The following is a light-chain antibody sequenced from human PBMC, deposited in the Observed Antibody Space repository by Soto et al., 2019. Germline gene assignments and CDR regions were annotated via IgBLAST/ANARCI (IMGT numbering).Light chain of an antibody. CDR3: QQYGSSPRT. J-gene: IGKJ1*01. CDR1: QTVSSAY. Sequence: EIVLTQSPGTLSLSPGERATLSCRASQTVSSAYLAWHQQKPGQAPRLLIYGASSRVTGIPDRFSGSGSGTDFTLTISRLEPEDFALYYCQQYGSSPRTFGQGTKVEIK. V-gene: IGKV3-20*01. CDR2: GAS.